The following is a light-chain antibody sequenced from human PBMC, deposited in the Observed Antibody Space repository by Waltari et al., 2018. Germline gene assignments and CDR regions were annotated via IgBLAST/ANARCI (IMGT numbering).Light chain of an antibody. CDR2: GAS. CDR3: QQYGSSPRT. J-gene: IGKJ1*01. Sequence: EIVLTQSPGTLSLSPGEGATLSCRASQSVISTYLAWYQQKPGQAPRLLIYGASSRATGIADRFSGSGSGTDFTLTISRLEPEDCAVYYCQQYGSSPRTFGQGTKVEIK. V-gene: IGKV3-20*01. CDR1: QSVISTY.